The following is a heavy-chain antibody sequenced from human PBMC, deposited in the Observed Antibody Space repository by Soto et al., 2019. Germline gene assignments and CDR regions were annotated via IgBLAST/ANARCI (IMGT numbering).Heavy chain of an antibody. D-gene: IGHD1-7*01. V-gene: IGHV3-30-3*01. CDR1: GFTFSSYA. J-gene: IGHJ4*01. CDR3: ARDDSGNSFDY. CDR2: ISYNGDTK. Sequence: ESGGGVVQPGRSLRISCGAFGFTFSSYAMHWVRQAPGKGLEWVAVISYNGDTKHHADSVKGRFTISRDNSKNTLYLQMDSLRAEDTAVYYCARDDSGNSFDYWGHGILVIVSS.